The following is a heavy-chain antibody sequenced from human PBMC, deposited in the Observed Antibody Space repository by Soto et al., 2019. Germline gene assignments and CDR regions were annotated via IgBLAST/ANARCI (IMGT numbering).Heavy chain of an antibody. V-gene: IGHV1-3*01. CDR1: GYTFTSYA. Sequence: QVQLVQSGAEVKKPGASVKVSCKASGYTFTSYAMHWVRQAPGQRLEWMGWINAGNGNTKYSQKFQGRVTITRDTSASTAYMELSSLRSEDTAVYYCAREFVAVAGLLDYWGQGTLVTVSS. CDR2: INAGNGNT. D-gene: IGHD6-19*01. CDR3: AREFVAVAGLLDY. J-gene: IGHJ4*02.